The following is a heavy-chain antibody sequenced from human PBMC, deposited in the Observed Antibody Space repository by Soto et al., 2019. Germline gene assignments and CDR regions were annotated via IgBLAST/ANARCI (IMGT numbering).Heavy chain of an antibody. V-gene: IGHV3-33*01. J-gene: IGHJ2*01. CDR3: TRDVSTRYFDL. CDR2: IWYDGSNK. CDR1: GFTFRNYG. D-gene: IGHD2-2*01. Sequence: QVQLVESGGGVVQPGRSLRLSCAASGFTFRNYGMHWVRQAPGKGLEWVAVIWYDGSNKYYADSVNGRFTISRDNYKNTLHLQMNSLRAEETAVYYCTRDVSTRYFDLWGRGSLVTVSS.